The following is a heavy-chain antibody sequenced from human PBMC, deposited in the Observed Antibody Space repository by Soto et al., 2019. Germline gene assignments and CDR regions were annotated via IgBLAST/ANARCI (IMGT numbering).Heavy chain of an antibody. D-gene: IGHD6-13*01. Sequence: GGSLRLSCAASGFTFSSYGMHWVRQAPGKGLEWVAVISYDGSNKYYADSVKGRFTISRDNSKNTLYLQMNSLRAEDTAVYYCAKVGYSSSWYYYYGMDVWGQGTTVTVSS. CDR1: GFTFSSYG. V-gene: IGHV3-30*18. J-gene: IGHJ6*02. CDR3: AKVGYSSSWYYYYGMDV. CDR2: ISYDGSNK.